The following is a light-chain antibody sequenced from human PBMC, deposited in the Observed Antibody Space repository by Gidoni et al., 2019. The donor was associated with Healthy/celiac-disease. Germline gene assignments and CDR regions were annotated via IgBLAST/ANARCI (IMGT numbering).Light chain of an antibody. V-gene: IGKV1D-8*01. J-gene: IGKJ1*01. CDR2: AAS. CDR1: QSISSD. Sequence: VIWMTLSPSLLPASTGDRVTISCRMSQSISSDLVGYQQKPGKAPELLIDAASTLQSGVPSRVSGSGSGTDFTLTISCLQSEDFETYYCQQYYSFPRTFGQGTKVEIK. CDR3: QQYYSFPRT.